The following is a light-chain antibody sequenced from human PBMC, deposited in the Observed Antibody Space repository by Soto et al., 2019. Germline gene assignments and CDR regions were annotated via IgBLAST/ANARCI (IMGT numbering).Light chain of an antibody. CDR1: QSISSY. J-gene: IGKJ1*01. CDR2: AAS. CDR3: QESYSTPRWT. Sequence: DIQMTQSPSSLSASVGDRVTITCRASQSISSYLNWYQQKPGKAPKLLIYAASTLQSGVPSRFSGSGSGTDFTLTISSLQPEDFATYYCQESYSTPRWTFXQGTKVDIK. V-gene: IGKV1-39*01.